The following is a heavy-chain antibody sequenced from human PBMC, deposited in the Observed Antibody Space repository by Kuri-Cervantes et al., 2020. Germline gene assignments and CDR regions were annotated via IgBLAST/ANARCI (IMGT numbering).Heavy chain of an antibody. CDR3: ARGYYGSGSYSIFYYYGMDV. V-gene: IGHV3-33*01. CDR2: IWYDGSNK. Sequence: GESLKISCAASGFTFSSYGMHWVRQAPGKGLEWVAVIWYDGSNKYYADSVKGRFTISRDNSKNTLYLQMNSLRAEDTAVYYCARGYYGSGSYSIFYYYGMDVWGQGTTVTVSS. D-gene: IGHD3-10*01. J-gene: IGHJ6*02. CDR1: GFTFSSYG.